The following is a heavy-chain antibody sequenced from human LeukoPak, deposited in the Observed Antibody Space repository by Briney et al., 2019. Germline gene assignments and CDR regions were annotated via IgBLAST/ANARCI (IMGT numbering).Heavy chain of an antibody. Sequence: PSETLSLTCTVSGGSISSYYWSWIRQPPGKGLEWIGYIYYSGSTNYNPSLKSRVTISVDTSKNQFSLKLSSVTAADTAVYYCARDLRYFAPYYFDYWGQGTLVTVSS. CDR1: GGSISSYY. D-gene: IGHD3-9*01. V-gene: IGHV4-59*01. CDR2: IYYSGST. CDR3: ARDLRYFAPYYFDY. J-gene: IGHJ4*02.